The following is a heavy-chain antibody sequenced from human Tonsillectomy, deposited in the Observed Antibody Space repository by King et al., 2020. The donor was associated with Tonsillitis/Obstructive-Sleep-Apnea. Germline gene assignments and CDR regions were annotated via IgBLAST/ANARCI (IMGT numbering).Heavy chain of an antibody. CDR3: AHSPHYTLGL. D-gene: IGHD2-2*02. Sequence: ITLKESGPTLVKPTQTLTLTCTFSGFSLSTSGVGVGWIRQHPGKALEWLTHIDWDSDKRYSPSLKIRLTITTGTSKNQVVLTMTKMDPVDTATYYCAHSPHYTLGLWGQGTLVTVSS. J-gene: IGHJ4*02. V-gene: IGHV2-5*02. CDR2: IDWDSDK. CDR1: GFSLSTSGVG.